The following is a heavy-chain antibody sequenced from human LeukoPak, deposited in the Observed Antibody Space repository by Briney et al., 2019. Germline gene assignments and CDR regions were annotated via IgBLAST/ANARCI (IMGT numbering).Heavy chain of an antibody. Sequence: SETLSLTCTVSGGSISSYYWSWIRQPAGKGLEWIGRIYTSGSTNYNPSLKSRVTISVDTSKNQFSLKLSSVTAADTAVYYCARGRSFSHTAMVRRWFDPWGQGTLVTVSS. J-gene: IGHJ5*02. V-gene: IGHV4-4*07. CDR1: GGSISSYY. CDR2: IYTSGST. CDR3: ARGRSFSHTAMVRRWFDP. D-gene: IGHD5-18*01.